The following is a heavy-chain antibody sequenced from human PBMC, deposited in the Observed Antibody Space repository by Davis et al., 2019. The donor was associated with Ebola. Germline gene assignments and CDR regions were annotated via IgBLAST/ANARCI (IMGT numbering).Heavy chain of an antibody. V-gene: IGHV4-39*01. CDR1: GGSISSSSYS. J-gene: IGHJ4*02. CDR2: IYYSGST. D-gene: IGHD6-19*01. CDR3: ARYDDSGWYVDF. Sequence: MPSETLSLTCTVSGGSISSSSYSWVWIRQPPGKGLEWIGSIYYSGSTYYNPSLKNRVTISVDTPKNQFSLKLSSVTAADTAVYYCARYDDSGWYVDFWGQGTLVTVSS.